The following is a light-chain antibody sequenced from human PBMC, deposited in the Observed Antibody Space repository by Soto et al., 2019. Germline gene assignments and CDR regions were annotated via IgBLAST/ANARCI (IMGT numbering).Light chain of an antibody. CDR1: SSDVGGYNY. CDR3: SSYAGISNFVV. Sequence: QSALTQPPSASGSPGQSVTISCTGTSSDVGGYNYVSWYQQYPGKAPKLMIYEVTKRPSGVPDRFSGSKSGNTASLTVSGLQAEDEADYHCSSYAGISNFVVFGGGTKLTVL. J-gene: IGLJ2*01. V-gene: IGLV2-8*01. CDR2: EVT.